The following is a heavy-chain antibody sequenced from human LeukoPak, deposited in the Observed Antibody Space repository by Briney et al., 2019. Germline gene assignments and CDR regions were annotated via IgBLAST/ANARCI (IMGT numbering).Heavy chain of an antibody. J-gene: IGHJ6*02. D-gene: IGHD2-15*01. V-gene: IGHV1-2*06. CDR2: INPNSGGT. CDR1: GYTFTGYY. CDR3: ASKRYCSGGSCPKTYYYYGMDV. Sequence: ASVKVSCKASGYTFTGYYMHWVRQAPGQGLEWMGRINPNSGGTNYAQKFQGRVTMTRDTSISTAYMELSRLRSDDTAVYYCASKRYCSGGSCPKTYYYYGMDVWGQGTTVTVSS.